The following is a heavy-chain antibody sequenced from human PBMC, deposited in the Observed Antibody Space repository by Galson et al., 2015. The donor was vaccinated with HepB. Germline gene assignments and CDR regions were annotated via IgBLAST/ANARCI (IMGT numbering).Heavy chain of an antibody. CDR2: INTDGSAT. CDR1: GFGFSSSW. V-gene: IGHV3-74*01. CDR3: AREARHYYESSAYPYYYYQYYMDV. D-gene: IGHD3-22*01. Sequence: SLRLSCAASGFGFSSSWMQWVRRAPGKGLVWVSRINTDGSATSYADSVKGRFAISRDNAKNPLYLEMNSLRAEDTAVYYCAREARHYYESSAYPYYYYQYYMDVWGRGTTVTVS. J-gene: IGHJ6*03.